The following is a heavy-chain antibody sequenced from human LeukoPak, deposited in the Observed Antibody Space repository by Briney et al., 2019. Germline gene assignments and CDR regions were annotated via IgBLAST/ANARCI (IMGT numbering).Heavy chain of an antibody. Sequence: ASVEVSCKASGYTFTSYAMHWVRQAPGQRLEWMGWINAGNGNTKYSQKFQGRVTITRDTSASTAYMELSSLRSEDTAVYYCARDGYGDYYYGMDVWGQGTTVTVSS. CDR1: GYTFTSYA. D-gene: IGHD4-17*01. J-gene: IGHJ6*02. CDR2: INAGNGNT. CDR3: ARDGYGDYYYGMDV. V-gene: IGHV1-3*01.